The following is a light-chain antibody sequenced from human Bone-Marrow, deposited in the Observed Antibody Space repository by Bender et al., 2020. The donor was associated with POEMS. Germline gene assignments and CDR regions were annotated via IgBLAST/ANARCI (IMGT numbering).Light chain of an antibody. CDR3: AVWDDSLSGVV. CDR1: SSDVGGYKY. J-gene: IGLJ2*01. CDR2: EVS. V-gene: IGLV2-14*01. Sequence: QSALTQPASVSGSPGQSIAISCTGSSSDVGGYKYVSWYQQHPGKAPKLMIYEVSERPSGVPDRFSGSKSGTSATLAISGLRSEDEADYYCAVWDDSLSGVVFGGGTRLTVL.